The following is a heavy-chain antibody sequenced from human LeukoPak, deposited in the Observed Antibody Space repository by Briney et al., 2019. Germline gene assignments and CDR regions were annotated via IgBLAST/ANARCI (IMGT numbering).Heavy chain of an antibody. CDR2: IYYSGST. CDR1: GGSISSYY. Sequence: SETLSLACSVSGGSISSYYWNFIRQPPGKGLEWIGNIYYSGSTNYNPSLKSRVTISVDTSKNQFSLKLSSVTAADTAVYYCARGWVVTPNGNYYYYMDVWGKGTTVTVSS. V-gene: IGHV4-59*12. D-gene: IGHD4-23*01. CDR3: ARGWVVTPNGNYYYYMDV. J-gene: IGHJ6*03.